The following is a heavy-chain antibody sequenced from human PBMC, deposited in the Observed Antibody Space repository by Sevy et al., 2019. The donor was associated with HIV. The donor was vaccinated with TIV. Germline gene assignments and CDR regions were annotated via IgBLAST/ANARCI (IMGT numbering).Heavy chain of an antibody. CDR3: ARAEAAAMRADAFDI. J-gene: IGHJ3*02. D-gene: IGHD2-2*01. V-gene: IGHV1-69*13. CDR1: GGTFSSYA. CDR2: IIPIFGTA. Sequence: ASVKVSCKASGGTFSSYAISWVRQAPGQGLEWMGGIIPIFGTANYAQKFQGRVTITADESTSTAYMELSSLGSEDTAVYYCARAEAAAMRADAFDIWGQGTMVTVSS.